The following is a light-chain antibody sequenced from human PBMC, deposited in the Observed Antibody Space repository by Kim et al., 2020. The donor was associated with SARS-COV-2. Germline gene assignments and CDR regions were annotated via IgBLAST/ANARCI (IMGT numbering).Light chain of an antibody. V-gene: IGKV1-5*03. CDR3: QQYNSYSSYT. J-gene: IGKJ2*01. CDR1: QSISSW. CDR2: KAL. Sequence: DIQMTQSPSTLSASVGDRVTITCRASQSISSWLAWYQQKPGKAPKLLIHKALTLESGVPSRFSGSGSGTEFTLTISSLQPDDFATSYCQQYNSYSSYTFGQGTKLEIK.